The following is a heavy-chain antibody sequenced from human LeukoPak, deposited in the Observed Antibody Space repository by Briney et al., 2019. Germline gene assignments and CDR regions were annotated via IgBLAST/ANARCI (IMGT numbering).Heavy chain of an antibody. CDR2: ISGSGGAT. Sequence: GGSLRLSCAVSGFTFSRYEMSWVRQAPGRGLEWVSTISGSGGATYYADSVKGRFTISSDNSKNTLYLQMNSLRAEDTAVYYCAKDRPIFKDWGQGTQVTVSS. J-gene: IGHJ4*02. CDR3: AKDRPIFKD. V-gene: IGHV3-23*01. CDR1: GFTFSRYE.